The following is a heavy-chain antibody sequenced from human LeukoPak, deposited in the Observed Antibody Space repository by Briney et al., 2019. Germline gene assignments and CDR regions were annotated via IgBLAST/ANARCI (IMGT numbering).Heavy chain of an antibody. CDR1: GFTFSSFA. D-gene: IGHD3-22*01. J-gene: IGHJ4*02. CDR3: AEPEGGYYDIRPD. V-gene: IGHV3-23*01. Sequence: GGSLRLSCAASGFTFSSFAMSWVRQAPGKGLEWVSAISGSGGGTYYADSVKGRFTISRDNSKNTLYLQMNSLRAEDTAVYYCAEPEGGYYDIRPDWGQGTLVTVSS. CDR2: ISGSGGGT.